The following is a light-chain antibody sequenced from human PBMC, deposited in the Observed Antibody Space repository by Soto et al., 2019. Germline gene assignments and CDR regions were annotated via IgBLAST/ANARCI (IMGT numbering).Light chain of an antibody. J-gene: IGKJ3*01. CDR2: GAS. CDR1: QSFNSNY. CDR3: QHYDTSPPEFT. Sequence: EIVLTQSPGTLSLSPGERATLYCRASQSFNSNYLAWYQHQPGQAPRLLIFGASYRATGIPDRFSGSGSGTDFTLTISRLEPEDFAVYYCQHYDTSPPEFTFGPGTKVDIK. V-gene: IGKV3-20*01.